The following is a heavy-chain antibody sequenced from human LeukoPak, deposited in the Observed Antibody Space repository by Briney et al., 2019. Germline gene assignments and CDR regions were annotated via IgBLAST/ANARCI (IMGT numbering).Heavy chain of an antibody. CDR3: AGGAYGDYGRGY. D-gene: IGHD4-17*01. J-gene: IGHJ4*02. CDR2: IYSSGSTT. CDR1: GFTFSSYE. Sequence: SGGSLRLSCAASGFTFSSYEMNWVRQAPGKGLEWVSYIYSSGSTTKYADSVKGRFTISRDNAKNSLHLQMSSLRVEDTAVYYCAGGAYGDYGRGYWGQGTLVTVSS. V-gene: IGHV3-48*03.